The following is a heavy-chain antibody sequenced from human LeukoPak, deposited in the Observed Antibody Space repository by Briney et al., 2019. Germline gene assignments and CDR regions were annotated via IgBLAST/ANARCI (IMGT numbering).Heavy chain of an antibody. D-gene: IGHD1-26*01. Sequence: SGSLSLTCAVSGGSISSSNWWSWVRQPPGKGLEWIGEIYHSGSTNYNPSLKSRVTISVDKSKNQFSLKLISVTAADTAGYYCARVRSSRAFDYWGQGTLVTVSS. CDR2: IYHSGST. CDR3: ARVRSSRAFDY. V-gene: IGHV4-4*02. J-gene: IGHJ4*02. CDR1: GGSISSSNW.